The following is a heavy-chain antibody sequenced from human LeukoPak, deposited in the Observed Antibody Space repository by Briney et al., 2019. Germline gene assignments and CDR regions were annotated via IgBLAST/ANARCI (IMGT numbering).Heavy chain of an antibody. CDR2: ISSSGSTI. CDR3: ARDPVLFDNTGYYFDS. CDR1: GFTFSDYY. Sequence: GGSLRLSCAASGFTFSDYYMSWIRQAPGKGLEWVSYISSSGSTIYYADSVKGRFTISRDNAKNSLYLQMNSLRAEDTGVYYCARDPVLFDNTGYYFDSWGQGTLVTVSS. V-gene: IGHV3-11*04. J-gene: IGHJ4*02. D-gene: IGHD3-22*01.